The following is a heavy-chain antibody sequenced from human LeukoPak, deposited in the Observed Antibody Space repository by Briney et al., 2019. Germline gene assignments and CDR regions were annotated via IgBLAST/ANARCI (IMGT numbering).Heavy chain of an antibody. V-gene: IGHV1-69*05. CDR2: IIPIFGTA. D-gene: IGHD3-22*01. CDR3: ARAHYYDSSGYYPYYFDY. J-gene: IGHJ4*02. Sequence: ASVKVSCKASGGTFSSYAISWVRQAPGQGLEWMGGIIPIFGTANYAQKFQGRVTFTTDESTSTAYMELSSLRSEDTAVYYCARAHYYDSSGYYPYYFDYWGQGTLVTVSS. CDR1: GGTFSSYA.